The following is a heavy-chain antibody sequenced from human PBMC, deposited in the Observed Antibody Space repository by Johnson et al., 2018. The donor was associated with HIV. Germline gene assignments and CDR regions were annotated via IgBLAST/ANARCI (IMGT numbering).Heavy chain of an antibody. V-gene: IGHV3-30*02. CDR2: TQYDASSE. CDR1: GFSFSSYG. CDR3: AREMATIRGYAFDI. D-gene: IGHD5-24*01. J-gene: IGHJ3*02. Sequence: QVQLVESGGGLVQPGGSLTLSCAASGFSFSSYGIHWVRQAPGKGLEWVAFTQYDASSEYYGDSMKGRFTISRDNSKNTLYLQMNSLSTEDTAVYYCAREMATIRGYAFDIWGQGTMVTVSS.